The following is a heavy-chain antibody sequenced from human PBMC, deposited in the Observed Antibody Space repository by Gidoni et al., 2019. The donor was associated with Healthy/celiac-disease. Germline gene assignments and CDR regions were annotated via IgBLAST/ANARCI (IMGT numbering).Heavy chain of an antibody. Sequence: EVQPVESGEGLVQPRRSLRLSCAASGSTFEDYAMQLVRRAPGKGLEWVSGIRWNSGSIGYADSVKGRFTISRDNAKNSLYLQMNSLRAEDTALYYCAKDTGIVVVTSDAFDIWGQGTMVTVSS. CDR3: AKDTGIVVVTSDAFDI. J-gene: IGHJ3*02. D-gene: IGHD3-22*01. CDR2: IRWNSGSI. V-gene: IGHV3-9*01. CDR1: GSTFEDYA.